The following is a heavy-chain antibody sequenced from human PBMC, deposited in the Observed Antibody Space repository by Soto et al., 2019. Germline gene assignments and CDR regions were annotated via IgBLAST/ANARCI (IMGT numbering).Heavy chain of an antibody. CDR1: GFTFSDYY. CDR2: ISSSSSYT. J-gene: IGHJ4*02. Sequence: GGSLRLSCAASGFTFSDYYMSWIRQAPGKGLEWVSYISSSSSYTNYADSVKGRFTISRDNAKNSLYLQMNSLRAEDTAVYFCARDPRTAMYYYDSSGYYYWDYWGQGTLVTVSS. D-gene: IGHD3-22*01. CDR3: ARDPRTAMYYYDSSGYYYWDY. V-gene: IGHV3-11*06.